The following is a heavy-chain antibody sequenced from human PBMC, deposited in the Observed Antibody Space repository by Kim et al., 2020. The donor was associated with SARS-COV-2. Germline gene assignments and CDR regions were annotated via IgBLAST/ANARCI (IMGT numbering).Heavy chain of an antibody. J-gene: IGHJ6*02. CDR2: INHSGST. CDR3: ASPQEYCSGGSCYVPMDV. D-gene: IGHD2-15*01. V-gene: IGHV4-34*01. CDR1: GGSFSGYY. Sequence: SETLSLTCAVYGGSFSGYYWSWIRQPPGKGLEWIGEINHSGSTNYNPSLKSRVTISVDTSKNQFSLKLSSVTAADTAVYYCASPQEYCSGGSCYVPMDVWGQGTTVTVSS.